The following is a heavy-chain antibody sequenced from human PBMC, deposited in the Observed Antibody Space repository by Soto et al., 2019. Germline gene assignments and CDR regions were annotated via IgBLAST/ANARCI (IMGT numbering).Heavy chain of an antibody. CDR2: ISPHNGNT. CDR3: ARGRYGDY. Sequence: QVNLVQSGAEVKKPGAAVKVSCQGSGYAFTTYGITWVRQAPGKGLEWLGWISPHNGNTNYAQKLQGRVTVTRDTSPSTAYMEMSSLRYDDTAVYYCARGRYGDYWGQGALVTVSS. D-gene: IGHD1-1*01. CDR1: GYAFTTYG. V-gene: IGHV1-18*01. J-gene: IGHJ4*02.